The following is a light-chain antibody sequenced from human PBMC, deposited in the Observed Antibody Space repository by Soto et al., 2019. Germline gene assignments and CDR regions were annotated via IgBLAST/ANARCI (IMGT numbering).Light chain of an antibody. CDR2: DAS. Sequence: EIVLTQSPATLSLSPGERATLSCRASQSVSSYLAWYQHKPGQAPRLLIYDASSRATGIPARFSGSGSGTDFTLTISSLEPEDFAVYSCQQRSNWPPLTFGGGTKVEIK. CDR3: QQRSNWPPLT. V-gene: IGKV3-11*01. CDR1: QSVSSY. J-gene: IGKJ4*01.